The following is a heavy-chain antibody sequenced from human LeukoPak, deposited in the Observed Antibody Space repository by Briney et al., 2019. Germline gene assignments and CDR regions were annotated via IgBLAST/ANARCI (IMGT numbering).Heavy chain of an antibody. J-gene: IGHJ3*02. V-gene: IGHV3-74*01. Sequence: GGSLRLSCAASGLTFSSYWMHWVRQAPGKGLVWVSRINSDGSSTSYADSVKGRFTISRDNAKNTLYLQMNSLRAEDTAVYYCARARNGYYAFDIWGQGTMVTVSS. CDR2: INSDGSST. D-gene: IGHD5-24*01. CDR1: GLTFSSYW. CDR3: ARARNGYYAFDI.